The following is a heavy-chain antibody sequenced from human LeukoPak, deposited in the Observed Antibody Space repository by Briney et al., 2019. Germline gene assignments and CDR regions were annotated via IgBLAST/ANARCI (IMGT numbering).Heavy chain of an antibody. Sequence: GASVKVSCKASGYTFTSHYMHWVRQAPEQGLEWMGIINPSGGTTRYAQNFQGRVTMTRDTSTSTVYMELSSLRFEDTAVYYCARDGVAAATFHWFDPWGQGTLVTVSS. D-gene: IGHD2-2*01. CDR1: GYTFTSHY. CDR3: ARDGVAAATFHWFDP. V-gene: IGHV1-46*01. CDR2: INPSGGTT. J-gene: IGHJ5*02.